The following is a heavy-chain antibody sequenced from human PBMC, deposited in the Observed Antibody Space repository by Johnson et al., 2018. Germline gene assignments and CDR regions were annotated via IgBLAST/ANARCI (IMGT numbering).Heavy chain of an antibody. D-gene: IGHD1-26*01. CDR3: AKEGAGGGQGYFDH. CDR2: LFDHGRGR. Sequence: VQLVESGGGLVQPGGSLRLSCAASGFTFSSYAMSWVRQAPGQGLEWVSALFDHGRGRFYSDSVKGRFTTSRDNSNTTLYLQMSRLRADDTAVYFCAKEGAGGGQGYFDHWGQGTLVTVSS. V-gene: IGHV3-23*04. CDR1: GFTFSSYA. J-gene: IGHJ4*02.